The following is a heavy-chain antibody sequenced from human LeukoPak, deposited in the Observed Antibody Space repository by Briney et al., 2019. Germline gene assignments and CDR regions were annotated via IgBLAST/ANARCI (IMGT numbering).Heavy chain of an antibody. V-gene: IGHV1-69*05. D-gene: IGHD3-22*01. CDR2: IIPIFGTA. CDR1: GGTFSSYA. CDR3: AREVGYDAFDI. Sequence: SVKVSCKASGGTFSSYAISWVRQAPGQGLGWMGGIIPIFGTANYAQKFQGRVRITTDESKSTAYMELSSLRSEGTGVYFCAREVGYDAFDIWGQGTMVTVSS. J-gene: IGHJ3*02.